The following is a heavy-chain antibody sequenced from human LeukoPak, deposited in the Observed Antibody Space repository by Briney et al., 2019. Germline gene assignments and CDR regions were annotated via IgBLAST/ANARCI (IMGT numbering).Heavy chain of an antibody. Sequence: KPSETLSLTCTVSGGSISSYYWSWIRQPPGKGLEWIGYIYYSGSTNYNPSLKSRVTISVDTSKNQFSLKLSSVTAADTAVYYCAKGGYSYGYGTLYYYYYGMDVWGQGTTVTVSS. V-gene: IGHV4-59*01. J-gene: IGHJ6*02. CDR2: IYYSGST. CDR1: GGSISSYY. CDR3: AKGGYSYGYGTLYYYYYGMDV. D-gene: IGHD5-18*01.